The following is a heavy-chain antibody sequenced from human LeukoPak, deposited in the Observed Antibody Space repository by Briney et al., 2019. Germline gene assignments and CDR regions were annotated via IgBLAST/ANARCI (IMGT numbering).Heavy chain of an antibody. J-gene: IGHJ4*02. CDR1: GYPFTSYY. V-gene: IGHV1-46*01. CDR3: ARAPRRGYYDSSGYGFDY. D-gene: IGHD3-22*01. Sequence: ASVKVSCKASGYPFTSYYMPWVRQAPGQGLKGMEIINPSGGSTSYAQKFQGRVTMTRDTSTSTVYMELSSLRSEDTAVYYCARAPRRGYYDSSGYGFDYWGQGTLVTVSS. CDR2: INPSGGST.